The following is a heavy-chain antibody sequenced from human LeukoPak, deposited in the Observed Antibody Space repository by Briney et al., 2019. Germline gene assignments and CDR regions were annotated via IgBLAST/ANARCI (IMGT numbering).Heavy chain of an antibody. CDR1: GFTFSSYS. CDR3: ARSQERGFIVVVPAAGGFDY. J-gene: IGHJ4*02. D-gene: IGHD2-2*01. V-gene: IGHV3-48*04. Sequence: GGSLRLSCAASGFTFSSYSMNWVRQAPGKGLEWVSYISSSGSTIYYADSVKGRFTISRDNAKNSLYLQMNSLRAEDTAVYYCARSQERGFIVVVPAAGGFDYWGQGTLVTVSS. CDR2: ISSSGSTI.